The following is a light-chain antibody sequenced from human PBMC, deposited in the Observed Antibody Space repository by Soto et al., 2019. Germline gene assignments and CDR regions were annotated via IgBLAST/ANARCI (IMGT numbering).Light chain of an antibody. Sequence: QSALTQPPSASGSPGQSVTISCIGTSSDVDGYNYVSWYQQHPGKAPKLMIYEVSKRPSGVPDRFSGSKSGNTASLTVSGRQAEDEADYYCSSYAASNNLGVFGGGTKLTVL. V-gene: IGLV2-8*01. CDR1: SSDVDGYNY. J-gene: IGLJ2*01. CDR2: EVS. CDR3: SSYAASNNLGV.